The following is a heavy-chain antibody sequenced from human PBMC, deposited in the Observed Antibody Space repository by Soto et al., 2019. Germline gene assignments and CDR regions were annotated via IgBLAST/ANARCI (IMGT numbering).Heavy chain of an antibody. CDR2: IYYSGST. D-gene: IGHD4-17*01. CDR1: GGSISSGGYY. Sequence: QVQLQESGPGLVKPSQTLSLTCTVSGGSISSGGYYWSWIRQHPGKGLEWIGYIYYSGSTYYNPSLKSGVTIAVDTSKNQFSLKLSAVTAADTAVYYCARVMRFHDYGDLSSFDPWGQGTLVTGSS. V-gene: IGHV4-31*03. CDR3: ARVMRFHDYGDLSSFDP. J-gene: IGHJ5*02.